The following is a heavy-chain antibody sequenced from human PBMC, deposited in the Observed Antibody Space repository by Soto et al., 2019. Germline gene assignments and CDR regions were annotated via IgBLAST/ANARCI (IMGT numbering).Heavy chain of an antibody. V-gene: IGHV3-9*01. Sequence: VLLVESGGGLVQPGRSLRLSCAVSGFNFGNYATHWVRQAPGKGLEWVAAINWNSDKVAYAGSVLGRFTIFRDSAKNSLHLQMNDLTTEDTAFYYCAKDKGGTPYYIDSWGQGILVTVSS. CDR3: AKDKGGTPYYIDS. CDR2: INWNSDKV. J-gene: IGHJ4*02. CDR1: GFNFGNYA. D-gene: IGHD6-25*01.